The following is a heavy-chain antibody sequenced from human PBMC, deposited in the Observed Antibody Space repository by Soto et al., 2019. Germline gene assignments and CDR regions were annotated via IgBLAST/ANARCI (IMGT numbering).Heavy chain of an antibody. CDR1: GGSITNYY. V-gene: IGHV4-59*01. J-gene: IGHJ5*02. CDR2: IYYSGST. D-gene: IGHD6-6*01. CDR3: ARERSSSSRGANWFDP. Sequence: PSETLSLTCTVSGGSITNYYWSWIRQPPGKGLEWIGYIYYSGSTNYNPSLKSRVTISVDTSKNQFSLKLNSVIAADTAIYYCARERSSSSRGANWFDPWGQGTLVTVSS.